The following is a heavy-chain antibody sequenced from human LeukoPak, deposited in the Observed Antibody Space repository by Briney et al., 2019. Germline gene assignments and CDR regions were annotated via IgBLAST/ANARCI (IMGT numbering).Heavy chain of an antibody. CDR2: IKEDGSET. J-gene: IGHJ4*02. Sequence: GGSRGLSWAASGLIFSNYWMTWVGQAPGKGLEWVANIKEDGSETYYVDSVKGRFTISRDNDKNTLYLQMNSLRAEDTAVYYCEAYGSVWGQGTLVIVSS. V-gene: IGHV3-7*03. CDR1: GLIFSNYW. CDR3: EAYGSV. D-gene: IGHD3-10*01.